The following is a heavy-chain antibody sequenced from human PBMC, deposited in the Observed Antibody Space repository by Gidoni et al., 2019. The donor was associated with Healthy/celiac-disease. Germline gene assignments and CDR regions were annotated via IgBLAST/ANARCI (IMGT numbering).Heavy chain of an antibody. Sequence: EVQLVESGGGLVKPGGSLRLSCSASGFTFSNAWMRWVRQAPGKGLEWVGRSKNKTDGGTTDYAAPVKGRFTISRDDSKNMLYLQMNSLKTEDTAVYYCTTEGPDGDSLYYYYGMDVWGQGTTVTVSS. CDR3: TTEGPDGDSLYYYYGMDV. CDR2: SKNKTDGGTT. D-gene: IGHD4-17*01. CDR1: GFTFSNAW. J-gene: IGHJ6*02. V-gene: IGHV3-15*01.